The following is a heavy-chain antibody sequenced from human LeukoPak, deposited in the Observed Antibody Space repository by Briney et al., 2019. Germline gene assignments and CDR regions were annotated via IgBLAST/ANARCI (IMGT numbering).Heavy chain of an antibody. CDR2: ISGSGDGT. D-gene: IGHD3-22*01. J-gene: IGHJ4*02. Sequence: GGSLRLSCAASGFTFSSYAMSWVRQAPRKGLERVSAISGSGDGTYFADSVKGRFTISRDNSKNTLYLQMNSLRAEDTAVYYCAKDSSGYYHDYWGQGTLVSVSS. V-gene: IGHV3-23*01. CDR1: GFTFSSYA. CDR3: AKDSSGYYHDY.